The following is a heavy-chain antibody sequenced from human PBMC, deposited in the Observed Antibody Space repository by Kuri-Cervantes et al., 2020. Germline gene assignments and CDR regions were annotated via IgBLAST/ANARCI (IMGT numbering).Heavy chain of an antibody. D-gene: IGHD3-22*01. Sequence: GSLRLSCAVYGGSFSGYYWSWIRQPPGKGLEWIGSIYYSGSTYYNPSLKSRVTISVDTSKNQFSLKLSSVTAADTAVYYCAGGSGYPAFDIWGQGTMVTVSS. J-gene: IGHJ3*02. CDR1: GGSFSGYY. CDR3: AGGSGYPAFDI. V-gene: IGHV4-34*01. CDR2: IYYSGST.